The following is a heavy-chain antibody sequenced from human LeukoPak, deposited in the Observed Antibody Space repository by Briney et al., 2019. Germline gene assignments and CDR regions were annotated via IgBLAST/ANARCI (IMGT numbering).Heavy chain of an antibody. CDR2: IYYSGST. D-gene: IGHD3-9*01. Sequence: SETLSLTCTVSGGSISSYYWSWIRQPPGKGLEWIGYIYYSGSTNYNPSLKSRVTMSVDTPNNQVSLKLNSVTAADTAVYYCARVAMTGYYDHWYFDLWGRGTLVIVSS. CDR1: GGSISSYY. CDR3: ARVAMTGYYDHWYFDL. J-gene: IGHJ2*01. V-gene: IGHV4-59*12.